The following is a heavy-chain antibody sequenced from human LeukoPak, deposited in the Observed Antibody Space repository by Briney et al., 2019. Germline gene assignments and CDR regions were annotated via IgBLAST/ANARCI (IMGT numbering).Heavy chain of an antibody. CDR2: IYSSGST. Sequence: SETLSLTCTVSGGSISSYYWSWIRQPAGKGLEWIWRIYSSGSTYYNPSLKSRVTISVDTSKNQFSLKLSSVTAADTAVYYCARTGYSSGWYGDRRRLDNWFDPWGQGTLVTVSS. J-gene: IGHJ5*02. CDR3: ARTGYSSGWYGDRRRLDNWFDP. CDR1: GGSISSYY. D-gene: IGHD6-19*01. V-gene: IGHV4-4*07.